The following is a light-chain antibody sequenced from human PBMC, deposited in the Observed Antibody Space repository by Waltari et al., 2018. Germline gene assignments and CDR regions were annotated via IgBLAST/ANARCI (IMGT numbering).Light chain of an antibody. CDR2: CKN. CDR3: NSRDSSGNHYVV. Sequence: QQQRVQAPIIVSCCKNSRPSGIPDRCSVSSSGNTASLNVTGAQAEDEADYYCNSRDSSGNHYVVFGGGTKLTVL. V-gene: IGLV3-19*01. J-gene: IGLJ2*01.